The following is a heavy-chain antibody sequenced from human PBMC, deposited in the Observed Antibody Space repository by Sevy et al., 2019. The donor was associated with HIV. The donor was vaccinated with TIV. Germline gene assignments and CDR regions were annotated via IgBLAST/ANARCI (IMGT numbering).Heavy chain of an antibody. Sequence: SETLSLTCTVSGGSISSYYWSWIRQPPGKGLEWIGYIYYSGSTNYNPSLKSRVTISVDTSKNQFSLKLSSVTAADTAVYYCARDMLGYCSSASCYAEGYFDYWGQGTLVTVSS. CDR2: IYYSGST. V-gene: IGHV4-59*01. CDR3: ARDMLGYCSSASCYAEGYFDY. CDR1: GGSISSYY. D-gene: IGHD2-2*01. J-gene: IGHJ4*02.